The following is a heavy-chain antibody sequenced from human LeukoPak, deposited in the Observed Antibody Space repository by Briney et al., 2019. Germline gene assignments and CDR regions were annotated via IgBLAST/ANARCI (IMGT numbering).Heavy chain of an antibody. CDR1: GYSISALAN. CDR2: VSYSGTT. V-gene: IGHV4-59*11. CDR3: ARSGYSYDSAVCWNFDL. J-gene: IGHJ2*01. D-gene: IGHD5-18*01. Sequence: PSETLSLTCNVSGYSISALANWGWIRQSPGKGLEWIGYVSYSGTTKYNPSLKSRVTMSVDMSKNRLSLRLTSVTAADTAVYYCARSGYSYDSAVCWNFDLWGRGTLVTVSS.